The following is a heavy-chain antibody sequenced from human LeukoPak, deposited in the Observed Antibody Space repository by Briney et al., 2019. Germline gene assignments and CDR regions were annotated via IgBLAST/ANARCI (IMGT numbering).Heavy chain of an antibody. CDR3: ARSSYYDDAFDF. Sequence: PSETLSLTCTVSGGSISNYYWNWTRLPPGKGLEWIGSFSNSGRTNSNPSLKTRVTISVHTSKNQFSLRLTSVTAADTAVYYCARSSYYDDAFDFWGQGTLVTVSS. V-gene: IGHV4-59*01. D-gene: IGHD3-22*01. CDR1: GGSISNYY. CDR2: FSNSGRT. J-gene: IGHJ4*02.